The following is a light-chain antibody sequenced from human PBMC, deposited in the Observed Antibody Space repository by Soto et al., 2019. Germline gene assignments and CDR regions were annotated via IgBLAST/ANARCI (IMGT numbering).Light chain of an antibody. CDR1: QSVRNY. Sequence: EIVLTQSPVTLSLSPGERATLSCRASQSVRNYLAWYQVKPGQRPRLLIYDASRTAGGVPARFSGSGSWTDFTLTITSLKTDDVALDDDQRHNTWPPFTFGHGTQLEIK. CDR2: DAS. J-gene: IGKJ5*01. V-gene: IGKV3-11*01. CDR3: QRHNTWPPFT.